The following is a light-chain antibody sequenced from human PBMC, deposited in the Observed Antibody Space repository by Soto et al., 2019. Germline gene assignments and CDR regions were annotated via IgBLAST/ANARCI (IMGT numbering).Light chain of an antibody. CDR3: SSYTSSRILVV. J-gene: IGLJ2*01. Sequence: QSVLTQPASVSGSPGQSITISCTGTSSDVGGYNYVSWYQQHPGKAPKLMIYDVSNRPSGVSNRFSGSKSGNTASLTISGLQAEDEADYYCSSYTSSRILVVFGGGTKVTVL. V-gene: IGLV2-14*01. CDR2: DVS. CDR1: SSDVGGYNY.